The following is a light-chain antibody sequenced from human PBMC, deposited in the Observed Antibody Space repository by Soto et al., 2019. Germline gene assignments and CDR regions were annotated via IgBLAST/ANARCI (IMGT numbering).Light chain of an antibody. CDR2: EVS. CDR3: SSYAGSNDV. V-gene: IGLV2-8*01. CDR1: SSDVGGYNY. J-gene: IGLJ1*01. Sequence: QSVLTQPPSASGSPGQSVTISCTGTSSDVGGYNYVSRYQQHPGKAPKLMIYEVSKRPPGVPDRFSGSKSGNTASLTVSGLQAEDEADYYCSSYAGSNDVFGTGTKVTVL.